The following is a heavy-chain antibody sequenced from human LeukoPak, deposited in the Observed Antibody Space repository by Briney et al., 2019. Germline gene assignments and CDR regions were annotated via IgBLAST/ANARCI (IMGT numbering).Heavy chain of an antibody. V-gene: IGHV4-61*05. CDR3: ARETGYPITTYYYYYMDV. D-gene: IGHD3-9*01. CDR2: IYTTGST. J-gene: IGHJ6*03. Sequence: PSETLSLTCTVSGGSISSSSYYWGWIRQPPGKGLEWIGRIYTTGSTNYNPSLKSRVTMSVDTSKNQFSLKLSSVTAADTAVYYCARETGYPITTYYYYYMDVWGKGTTVTISS. CDR1: GGSISSSSYY.